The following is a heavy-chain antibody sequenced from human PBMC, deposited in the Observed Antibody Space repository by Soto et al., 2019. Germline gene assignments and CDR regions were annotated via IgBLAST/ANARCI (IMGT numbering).Heavy chain of an antibody. J-gene: IGHJ4*02. CDR1: GFTFSSYA. CDR3: AKRGSKSGSYYGEGFDY. CDR2: ISGSGGST. Sequence: EVQLLESGGGLVQPGGSLRLSCAASGFTFSSYAMSWVRQAPGKGLEWVSAISGSGGSTYYADSVKGRFTISRDNSKNTLYLQMNSLRAEDTAVYYCAKRGSKSGSYYGEGFDYWGQGTLVTVSS. D-gene: IGHD1-26*01. V-gene: IGHV3-23*01.